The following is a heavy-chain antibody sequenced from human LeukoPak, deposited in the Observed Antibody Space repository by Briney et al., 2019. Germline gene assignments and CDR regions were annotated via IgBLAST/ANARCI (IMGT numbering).Heavy chain of an antibody. Sequence: PGGSLRLSCAASGFTFSSHGMNWVRQAPGKGLEWVAVISYDGSNKYYADSVKGRFTISRDNSKNTLYLQMNSLRAEDTAVYYCAKALTDYYDSSGYYYVFDYWGQGTLVTVSS. CDR1: GFTFSSHG. CDR3: AKALTDYYDSSGYYYVFDY. J-gene: IGHJ4*02. D-gene: IGHD3-22*01. V-gene: IGHV3-30*18. CDR2: ISYDGSNK.